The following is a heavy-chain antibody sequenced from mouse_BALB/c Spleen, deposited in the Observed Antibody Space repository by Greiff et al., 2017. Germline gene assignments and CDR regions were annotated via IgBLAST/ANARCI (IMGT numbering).Heavy chain of an antibody. Sequence: EVQLQQSGTVLARPGASVKMSCKASGYTFTSYWMHWVKQRPGQGLEWIGAIYPGNSDTSYNQKFKGKAKLTAVTSTSTAYMELSSLTNEDSAVYYCTRGITTRAMDYWGQGTSVTVSS. D-gene: IGHD1-1*01. J-gene: IGHJ4*01. CDR1: GYTFTSYW. V-gene: IGHV1-5*01. CDR3: TRGITTRAMDY. CDR2: IYPGNSDT.